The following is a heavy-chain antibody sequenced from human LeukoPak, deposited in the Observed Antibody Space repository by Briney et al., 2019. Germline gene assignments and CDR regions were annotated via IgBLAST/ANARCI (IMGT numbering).Heavy chain of an antibody. D-gene: IGHD4-17*01. CDR3: ARDDYGVFDAFDL. V-gene: IGHV1-18*01. Sequence: GASVKVSCKASSYTFTGYGISWVRQAPGQGLEWMGWISAYNGDTNSAQKLQGRVTLTTDTSTSTAYMELRSLRSDDTAVYYCARDDYGVFDAFDLWGQGTMVTVSS. CDR2: ISAYNGDT. J-gene: IGHJ3*01. CDR1: SYTFTGYG.